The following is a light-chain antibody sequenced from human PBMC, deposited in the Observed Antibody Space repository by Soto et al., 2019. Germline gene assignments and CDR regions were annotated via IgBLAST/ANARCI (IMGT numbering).Light chain of an antibody. Sequence: DIQMTQSPSTLSASVGDRVTITCRASQSISSWLAWYQQKPGKAPKLLIYDASSLESGVPSMFSGRRSRAEFTLTISSLQPDDFATYDCQQYNSYSQTVGQGTKVEIK. CDR2: DAS. CDR3: QQYNSYSQT. V-gene: IGKV1-5*01. J-gene: IGKJ1*01. CDR1: QSISSW.